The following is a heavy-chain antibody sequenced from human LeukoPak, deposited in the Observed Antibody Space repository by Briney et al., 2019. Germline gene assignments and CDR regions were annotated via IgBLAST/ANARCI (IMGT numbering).Heavy chain of an antibody. CDR3: ARAGRYYDSSGYLDY. Sequence: GGSLRLSCAASGFTFSSYSMNWVRQAPGKGLEWASSISSGSSYIYYTDSVKGRFTISRDNAKNSLYLQMNSLRAEDTAVYYCARAGRYYDSSGYLDYWGQGTLVTVSS. CDR1: GFTFSSYS. CDR2: ISSGSSYI. J-gene: IGHJ4*02. D-gene: IGHD3-22*01. V-gene: IGHV3-21*04.